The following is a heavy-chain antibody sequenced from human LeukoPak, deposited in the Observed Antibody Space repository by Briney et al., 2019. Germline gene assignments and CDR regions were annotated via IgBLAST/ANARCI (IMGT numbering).Heavy chain of an antibody. V-gene: IGHV3-11*04. CDR2: ISSSGSTM. J-gene: IGHJ6*03. D-gene: IGHD6-19*01. CDR3: ARDTETGYSSGWYARLYYYYYYMDV. Sequence: PGGSLRLSCAASGFIFSDYYMSWIRQAPGKGLEWVSYISSSGSTMYYTDSVKGRFTISRDNAKDSLYLQMNSLRAEDTAVYYCARDTETGYSSGWYARLYYYYYYMDVWGKGTTVTISS. CDR1: GFIFSDYY.